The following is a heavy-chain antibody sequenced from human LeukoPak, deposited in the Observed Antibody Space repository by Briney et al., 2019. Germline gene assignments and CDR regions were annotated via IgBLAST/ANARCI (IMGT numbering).Heavy chain of an antibody. CDR3: AGEDNSSGYRPFDI. CDR1: GFTFTSHD. J-gene: IGHJ3*02. CDR2: INPNNGGT. Sequence: ASVKVSCKASGFTFTSHDYNWVRQAPGQGLEWMGRINPNNGGTNYAQKFQGRVTMTRDMSMSTAYMELSRLRSDDTAVYYCAGEDNSSGYRPFDIWGQGTMVTVPS. D-gene: IGHD3-22*01. V-gene: IGHV1-2*06.